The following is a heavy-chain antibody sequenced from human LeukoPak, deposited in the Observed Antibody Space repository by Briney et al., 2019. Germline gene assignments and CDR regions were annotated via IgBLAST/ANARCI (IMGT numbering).Heavy chain of an antibody. J-gene: IGHJ6*02. Sequence: GGSLRLFCAASGFTFSSYSMNWVRQAPGKGLEWVPSISSSSSYIYYADSVKGRFTISRDNAKNSLYLQMNSLRAEDTAVYYCARDRAEVINYGMDVWGQGTTVTVSS. CDR2: ISSSSSYI. D-gene: IGHD2/OR15-2a*01. CDR1: GFTFSSYS. CDR3: ARDRAEVINYGMDV. V-gene: IGHV3-21*01.